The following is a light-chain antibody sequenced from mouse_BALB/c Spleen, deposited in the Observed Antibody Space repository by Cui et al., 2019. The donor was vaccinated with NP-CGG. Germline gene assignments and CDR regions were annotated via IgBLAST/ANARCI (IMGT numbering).Light chain of an antibody. Sequence: QAVVPQESAPTTSPGETVTLTCRSSTGAVTTSNYANWVKKKPDHLFTGLIGGTNNRAPGVPARFSGSLIGDKAALTITGAQTEDEAIYFCALWYSNHWVFGGGTNLTVL. V-gene: IGLV1*01. CDR3: ALWYSNHWV. J-gene: IGLJ1*01. CDR2: GTN. CDR1: TGAVTTSNY.